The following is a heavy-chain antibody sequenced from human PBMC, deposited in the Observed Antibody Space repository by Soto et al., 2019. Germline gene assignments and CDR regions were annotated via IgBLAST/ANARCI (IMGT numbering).Heavy chain of an antibody. V-gene: IGHV3-66*01. CDR3: AREHNSGYYEGYSTGYYYYMDV. Sequence: GGSLRLSCAASGFTVSSNYMSWVRQAPGKGLEWVSVIYSGGSTYYADSVKGRFTISRDNSKNTLYLQMNSLRAEDTAVYYCAREHNSGYYEGYSTGYYYYMDVWGKGTTVTVSS. J-gene: IGHJ6*03. CDR2: IYSGGST. D-gene: IGHD3-22*01. CDR1: GFTVSSNY.